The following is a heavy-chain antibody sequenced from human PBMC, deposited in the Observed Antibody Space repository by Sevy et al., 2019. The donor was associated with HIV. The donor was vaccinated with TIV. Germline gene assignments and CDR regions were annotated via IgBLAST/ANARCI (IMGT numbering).Heavy chain of an antibody. V-gene: IGHV1-18*01. CDR1: GYTFTSYG. CDR2: ISAYNGNT. J-gene: IGHJ4*02. D-gene: IGHD4-17*01. Sequence: ASVKVSCKASGYTFTSYGISWVRQAPGQGLEWMGWISAYNGNTNYAQKLQGRVTMTTDTSTSTAYMELRSLRSDDTAVYYCARSPAVTTPGDFGYWGQGTLVTVSS. CDR3: ARSPAVTTPGDFGY.